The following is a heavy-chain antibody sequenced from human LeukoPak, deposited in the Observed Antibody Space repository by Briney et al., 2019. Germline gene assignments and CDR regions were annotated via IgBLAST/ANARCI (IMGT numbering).Heavy chain of an antibody. CDR3: ARLYIAAAGATIDY. D-gene: IGHD6-13*01. CDR2: IYYSGST. CDR1: GGSISSYY. Sequence: PSETLSLTCTVSGGSISSYYWSWIRQPPGKGLEWIGYIYYSGSTNYNPSLKGRVTISVDTSKNQFSLKLSSVTAADTAVYYCARLYIAAAGATIDYWGQGTLVTVSS. J-gene: IGHJ4*02. V-gene: IGHV4-59*01.